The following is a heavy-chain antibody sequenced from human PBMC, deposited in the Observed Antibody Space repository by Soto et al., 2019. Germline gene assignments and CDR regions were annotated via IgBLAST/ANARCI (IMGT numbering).Heavy chain of an antibody. CDR3: ASWHLREHAYDV. CDR1: GLTVSGKYY. V-gene: IGHV3-53*01. J-gene: IGHJ3*01. D-gene: IGHD4-17*01. Sequence: DVHLVESGGGLIQPGGSPRLSCAAFGLTVSGKYYMAWVRQAPGKGLEWLSALYDLDGIYYADSVKGRFTTSGDSSKNIVYLQMNDLRPDDTAVYYCASWHLREHAYDVWGQGTTVTVSS. CDR2: LYDLDGI.